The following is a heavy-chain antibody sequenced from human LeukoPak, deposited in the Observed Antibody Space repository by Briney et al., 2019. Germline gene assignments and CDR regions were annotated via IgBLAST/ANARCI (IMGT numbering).Heavy chain of an antibody. V-gene: IGHV3-30-3*02. CDR3: AKDESIAAAGTVRDY. D-gene: IGHD6-13*01. CDR2: ISYDGSNK. J-gene: IGHJ4*02. CDR1: GFTFSSYA. Sequence: GGSLRLSCAASGFTFSSYAMHWVRQAPGKGLEWVAVISYDGSNKYYADSVKGRFTISRDNSKNTLYLQMSSLRAEDTAVYYCAKDESIAAAGTVRDYWGQGTLVTVSS.